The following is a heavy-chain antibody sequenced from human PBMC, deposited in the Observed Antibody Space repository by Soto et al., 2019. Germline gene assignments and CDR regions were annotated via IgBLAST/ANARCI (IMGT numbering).Heavy chain of an antibody. CDR2: IYHSGST. CDR1: GGSISSGGYS. D-gene: IGHD3-16*02. J-gene: IGHJ4*02. CDR3: ASVPIV. V-gene: IGHV4-30-2*01. Sequence: QLQLQESGSGLVKPSQTLSLTCAVSGGSISSGGYSWSWIRQPPGKGLEWIGYIYHSGSTYYNPYLRSGVTTAVDVYKNQCSLKLSSVTAADTAVYYCASVPIVWGQGTLVTVSS.